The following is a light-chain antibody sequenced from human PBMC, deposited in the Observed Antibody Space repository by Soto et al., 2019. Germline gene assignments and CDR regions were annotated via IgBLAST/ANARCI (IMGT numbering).Light chain of an antibody. V-gene: IGLV2-14*01. J-gene: IGLJ1*01. CDR3: SSYTSSSTRV. CDR1: SSDVGGYNS. Sequence: QSVLAQPASVSGSPGQSITISCTGTSSDVGGYNSVSWYQQHPGKAPKLVIYEVTNRPSGISNRFSGSKSGNTASLTISGLQAEDEAAYYCSSYTSSSTRVFGTGTKGTVL. CDR2: EVT.